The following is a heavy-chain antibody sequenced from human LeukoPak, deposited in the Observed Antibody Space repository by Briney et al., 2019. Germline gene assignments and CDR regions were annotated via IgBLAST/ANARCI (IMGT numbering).Heavy chain of an antibody. V-gene: IGHV3-33*08. D-gene: IGHD3-16*01. CDR1: GLAFSAYK. J-gene: IGHJ4*02. Sequence: GGSLRLSCAASGLAFSAYKMHWVRQAPGKGLEWVAVIWYDGSNKYYADSVKGRFTISRDNSKNTLYLQMNSLRAEDTAVYYCATLEGDSKNYWGQGTLVTVSS. CDR2: IWYDGSNK. CDR3: ATLEGDSKNY.